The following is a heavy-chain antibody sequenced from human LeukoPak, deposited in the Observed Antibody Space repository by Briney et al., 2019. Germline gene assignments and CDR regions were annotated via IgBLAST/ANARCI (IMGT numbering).Heavy chain of an antibody. J-gene: IGHJ4*02. CDR2: ISGSGGST. V-gene: IGHV3-23*01. Sequence: PGGSLRLSCAASGFTFSSYAMSWVRQAPGKGLEWVSAISGSGGSTYYADSVKGRFTISRGNSKNTLYLQMNSLRAEDTAVYYCARQLGYCSDGSCYFDYWGQGTLVTVSS. CDR3: ARQLGYCSDGSCYFDY. CDR1: GFTFSSYA. D-gene: IGHD2-15*01.